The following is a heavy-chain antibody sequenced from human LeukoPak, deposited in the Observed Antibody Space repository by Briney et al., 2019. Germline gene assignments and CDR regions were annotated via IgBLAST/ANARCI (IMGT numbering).Heavy chain of an antibody. D-gene: IGHD3-10*01. CDR3: AKDSLNWFGESVS. CDR2: IGIAGDT. CDR1: GFTSSTYD. Sequence: GGSLRLSCAASGFTSSTYDMHWVRQATGKGLEWVSGIGIAGDTYYRGSVKGRFTISRENAKNSLYLQMSSLRAEDTAVYSCAKDSLNWFGESVSWGQGTLVTVSS. V-gene: IGHV3-13*01. J-gene: IGHJ5*02.